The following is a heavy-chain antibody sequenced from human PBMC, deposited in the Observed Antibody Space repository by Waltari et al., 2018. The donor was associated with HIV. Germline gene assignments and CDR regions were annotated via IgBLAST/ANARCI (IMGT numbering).Heavy chain of an antibody. J-gene: IGHJ3*02. D-gene: IGHD2-15*01. CDR3: ARVARGLRQGSFDI. CDR1: GFTFSDYH. CDR2: IAVSSAYT. V-gene: IGHV3-11*05. Sequence: QVHLVESGGDLVKPGGSLRLSCLGSGFTFSDYHLTWIRQAPGKRLEGVSYIAVSSAYTNYGDSVKGRFTMSRDDAKKSLFLQINSLRPEDTAVYYCARVARGLRQGSFDIWGQGTMVTVSS.